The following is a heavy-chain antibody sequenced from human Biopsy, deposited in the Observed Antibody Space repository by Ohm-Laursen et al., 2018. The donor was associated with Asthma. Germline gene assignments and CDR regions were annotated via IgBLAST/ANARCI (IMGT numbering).Heavy chain of an antibody. D-gene: IGHD2-2*01. J-gene: IGHJ4*02. CDR2: INSVFGTT. CDR3: ARKAGSCISRTCYSLDF. CDR1: GGTFNTYV. Sequence: GASVKVSCNSLGGTFNTYVIGWVRQAPGQGLEWMGGINSVFGTTNYPQKFQDRVTITADDSTSTVYMELSSLRSEDTAVYYCARKAGSCISRTCYSLDFWGQGTLVTVSS. V-gene: IGHV1-69*13.